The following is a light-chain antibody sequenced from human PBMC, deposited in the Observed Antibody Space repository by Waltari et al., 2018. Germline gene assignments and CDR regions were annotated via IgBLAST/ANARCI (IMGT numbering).Light chain of an antibody. CDR3: MQALQTPIT. V-gene: IGKV2-28*01. CDR2: LGS. Sequence: EIVMTQSPLSLPVTPGEPASISFWSNQSLLHINGYNYWDWYLQKPGQSPQLLIYLGSNRASGVPDRFSGSGSGTDFTLKISRLEAEDIGVFYCMQALQTPITFGQGTKLEI. J-gene: IGKJ2*01. CDR1: QSLLHINGYNY.